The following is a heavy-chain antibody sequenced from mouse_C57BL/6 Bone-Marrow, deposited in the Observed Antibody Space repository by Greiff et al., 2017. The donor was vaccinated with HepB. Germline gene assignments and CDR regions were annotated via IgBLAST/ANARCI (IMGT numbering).Heavy chain of an antibody. CDR1: GFTFSSYA. V-gene: IGHV5-9-1*02. CDR2: ISSGGDYI. CDR3: TRDRPYYYGSSWYFDV. Sequence: EVMLVESGEGLVKPGGSLKLSCAASGFTFSSYAMSWVRQTPEKRLEWVAYISSGGDYIYYADTLKGRFTISRDNARNTLYLQMSSLKSEDTAMYYCTRDRPYYYGSSWYFDVWGKGTTVTVSS. J-gene: IGHJ1*03. D-gene: IGHD1-1*01.